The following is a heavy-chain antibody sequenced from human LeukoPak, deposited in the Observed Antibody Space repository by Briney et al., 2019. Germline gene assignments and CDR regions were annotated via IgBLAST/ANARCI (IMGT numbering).Heavy chain of an antibody. V-gene: IGHV4-31*03. Sequence: SQTLSLTCTVSGASVSSGGHYWTWIRQHPGKGLEWIGYINYNWKTYYNPSLKSRVVISLDASKNQFSLNLSSVTAADTAIYYCATLYTSGWFVDYWGQGILVTVSS. CDR2: INYNWKT. CDR1: GASVSSGGHY. J-gene: IGHJ4*02. CDR3: ATLYTSGWFVDY. D-gene: IGHD6-19*01.